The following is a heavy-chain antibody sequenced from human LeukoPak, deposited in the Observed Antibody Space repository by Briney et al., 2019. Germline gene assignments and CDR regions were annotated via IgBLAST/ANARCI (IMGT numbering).Heavy chain of an antibody. J-gene: IGHJ4*02. CDR3: ARDYYGSGD. CDR1: GYSFNNYW. V-gene: IGHV5-51*01. D-gene: IGHD3-10*01. Sequence: PGESLQISCKGSGYSFNNYWIGWVRQLPGKGLEWMGIIYPGDSDTRYSPSFQGQVTISADKSISTAYLQWSSLKASDTAIYYCARDYYGSGDWGQGTLVTVSS. CDR2: IYPGDSDT.